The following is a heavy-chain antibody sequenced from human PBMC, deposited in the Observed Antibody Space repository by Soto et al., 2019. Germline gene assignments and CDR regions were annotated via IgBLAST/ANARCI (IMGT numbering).Heavy chain of an antibody. J-gene: IGHJ4*02. Sequence: QVQLVESGGGVVQPGGSLRLSCAASGFTFSTYVMHWVRHAPGKGLEWVARIWYDGSDKYYADSVKGRFTISRDNSNNTLYLQMNSLRAENTAIYYCARIPWPGNCTNGVCYIPDYWGKGTLVTVSS. D-gene: IGHD2-8*01. CDR1: GFTFSTYV. CDR3: ARIPWPGNCTNGVCYIPDY. CDR2: IWYDGSDK. V-gene: IGHV3-33*01.